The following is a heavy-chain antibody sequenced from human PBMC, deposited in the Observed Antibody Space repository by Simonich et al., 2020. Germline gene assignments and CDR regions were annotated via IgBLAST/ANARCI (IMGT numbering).Heavy chain of an antibody. CDR3: ATGFEYSSSSWAFDI. V-gene: IGHV1-69-2*01. Sequence: EVQLVQSGAEVKKPGATVKISCKVSGYTFTNYYMHWVQQAPGKGSRWMRQVDPEDGETIYEEKFQGRVTITAETSTDTAYMELSSLRSEDTAVYYCATGFEYSSSSWAFDIWGQGTMVTVSS. J-gene: IGHJ3*02. CDR1: GYTFTNYY. D-gene: IGHD6-6*01. CDR2: VDPEDGET.